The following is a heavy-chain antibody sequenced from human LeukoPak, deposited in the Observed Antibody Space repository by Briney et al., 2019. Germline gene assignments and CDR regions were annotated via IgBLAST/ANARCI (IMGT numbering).Heavy chain of an antibody. CDR2: IRYDGSNK. J-gene: IGHJ4*02. V-gene: IGHV3-30*02. Sequence: GGSLRLSCAASGFTFSSYGMHWARQAPGKGLEWVAFIRYDGSNKYYADSVKGRFTISRDNSKNTLYLQMNSLRAEDTAVYYCAKAPTIFGVVIPYYFDYWGQGTLVTVSS. D-gene: IGHD3-3*01. CDR3: AKAPTIFGVVIPYYFDY. CDR1: GFTFSSYG.